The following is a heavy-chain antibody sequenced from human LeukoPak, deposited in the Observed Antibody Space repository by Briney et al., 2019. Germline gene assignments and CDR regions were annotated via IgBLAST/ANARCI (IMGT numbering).Heavy chain of an antibody. J-gene: IGHJ3*02. Sequence: GASVKVSCKASGYTFTSYGISWVRQAPGRGLEWMGWISAYNGNTNYAQKLQGRVTMTTDTSTSTAYMELRSLRSDDTAVYYCTRDSPGYYYDSSGYYASDAFDIWGQGTMVTVSS. CDR1: GYTFTSYG. CDR3: TRDSPGYYYDSSGYYASDAFDI. V-gene: IGHV1-18*01. D-gene: IGHD3-22*01. CDR2: ISAYNGNT.